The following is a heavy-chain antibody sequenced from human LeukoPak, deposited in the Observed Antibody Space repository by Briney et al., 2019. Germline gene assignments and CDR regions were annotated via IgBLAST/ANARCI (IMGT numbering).Heavy chain of an antibody. J-gene: IGHJ3*02. V-gene: IGHV1-3*01. CDR1: GYDFTSYA. D-gene: IGHD6-6*01. CDR3: ARDRWSSTSSEGALDI. CDR2: INAGNGNT. Sequence: ASVKVSCKASGYDFTSYAMHWVRQAPGQRLEWMGWINAGNGNTKYSQKFQDRVTVTRDTSTSTAYMELRSLRSDDTAMYYCARDRWSSTSSEGALDIWGQGTMVTVSS.